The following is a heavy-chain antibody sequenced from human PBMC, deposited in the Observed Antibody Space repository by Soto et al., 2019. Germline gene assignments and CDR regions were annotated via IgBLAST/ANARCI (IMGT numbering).Heavy chain of an antibody. D-gene: IGHD2-21*02. CDR2: IFHSGST. CDR3: ARGLQYGGNSAY. V-gene: IGHV4-38-2*01. CDR1: GYSISSGYY. Sequence: ASETLSLTCGVSGYSISSGYYCGWIRQPPGKGLEWIASIFHSGSTYYNPSLKSRVTISVDTSKNQFSLKLSSVTAADTAVYYCARGLQYGGNSAYWGQGTLVTVSS. J-gene: IGHJ4*02.